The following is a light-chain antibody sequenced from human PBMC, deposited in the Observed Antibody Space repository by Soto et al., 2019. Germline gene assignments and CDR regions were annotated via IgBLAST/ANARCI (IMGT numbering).Light chain of an antibody. CDR2: GAS. J-gene: IGKJ5*01. CDR1: QSVSSK. CDR3: QQYNNWPPIT. Sequence: EIVMTQSPATLSVSPGERATLSCRASQSVSSKLAWYQQKPGQAPRLLIYGASTRATGIPARFSGSGSGTEFTLTISSLQSEDFGIYYCQQYNNWPPITFGQGTRLEIK. V-gene: IGKV3-15*01.